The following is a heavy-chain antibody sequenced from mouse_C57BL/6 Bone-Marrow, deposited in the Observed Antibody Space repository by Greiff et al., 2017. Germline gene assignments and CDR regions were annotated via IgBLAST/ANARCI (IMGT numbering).Heavy chain of an antibody. V-gene: IGHV2-2*01. D-gene: IGHD2-3*01. Sequence: VQLQQSGPGLVQPSQSLSITCTVSGFSLTCYGVHWVRQSPGKGLEWLGVIWSGGSTDFNAAFISRLRISKVNSKSQVFFKMHSLQGGITAIYYCARKSYDGSYFDYWGQGTTLTVS. CDR3: ARKSYDGSYFDY. J-gene: IGHJ2*01. CDR1: GFSLTCYG. CDR2: IWSGGST.